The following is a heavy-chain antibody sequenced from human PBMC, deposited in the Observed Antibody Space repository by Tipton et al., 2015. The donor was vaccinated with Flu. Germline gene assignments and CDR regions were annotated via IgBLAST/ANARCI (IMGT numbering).Heavy chain of an antibody. CDR1: GYSISRGYY. Sequence: TLSLTCAVSGYSISRGYYWGWIRQPPGKGLEWIGSIYHNGDIHFNPSLKSRVSISVDTSNNRFSLNLTSVTAADTAVYYCARDTVDYGSGIGGLDFWGHGTLVTVSS. D-gene: IGHD3-10*01. CDR3: ARDTVDYGSGIGGLDF. J-gene: IGHJ4*01. V-gene: IGHV4-38-2*02. CDR2: IYHNGDI.